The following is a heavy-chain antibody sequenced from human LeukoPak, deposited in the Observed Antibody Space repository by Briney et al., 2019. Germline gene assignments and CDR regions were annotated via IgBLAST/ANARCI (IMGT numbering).Heavy chain of an antibody. CDR2: IIPIFGTA. D-gene: IGHD2-21*02. Sequence: SVKVSCKASGGTFSSYAISWVRQAPGQGLEWMGRIIPIFGTANYAQRFQGRVTITTDESTSTAYMELSSLRSEDTAVYYCARDLSYCGGDCFRGGFDYWGQGTLVTVPS. CDR3: ARDLSYCGGDCFRGGFDY. J-gene: IGHJ4*02. V-gene: IGHV1-69*05. CDR1: GGTFSSYA.